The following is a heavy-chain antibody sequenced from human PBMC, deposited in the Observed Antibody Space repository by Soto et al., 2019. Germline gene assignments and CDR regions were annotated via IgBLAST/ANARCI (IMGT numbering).Heavy chain of an antibody. J-gene: IGHJ4*02. Sequence: ASVKVSCKASGYTFTSYDINWVRQATGQGLEWMGRIIPILGIANYAQKFQGRVTITADKSTSTAYMELSSLRSEDTAVYYCATKTVAGSHSMSYWGQGTLVTVSS. CDR1: GYTFTSYD. CDR3: ATKTVAGSHSMSY. D-gene: IGHD6-19*01. V-gene: IGHV1-69*04. CDR2: IIPILGIA.